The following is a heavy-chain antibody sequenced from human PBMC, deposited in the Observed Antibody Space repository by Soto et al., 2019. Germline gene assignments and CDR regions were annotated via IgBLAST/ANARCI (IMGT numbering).Heavy chain of an antibody. CDR2: IVSNGGE. V-gene: IGHV2-26*01. J-gene: IGHJ4*02. CDR1: DFSLTNARMG. CDR3: ARLSVLVLTVVYYFYY. D-gene: IGHD3-9*01. Sequence: SGPTLVNPTETLTLTCIVSDFSLTNARMGVSWIRQPPGKAPEWLAHIVSNGGESYRTSLKSRLTISKDTSKSQVVLTMSNMDPVATATYYCARLSVLVLTVVYYFYYCGQGTQVTVSS.